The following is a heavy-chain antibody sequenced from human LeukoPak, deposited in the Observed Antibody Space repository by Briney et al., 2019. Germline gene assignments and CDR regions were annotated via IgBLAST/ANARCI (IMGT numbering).Heavy chain of an antibody. V-gene: IGHV4-59*01. D-gene: IGHD4-17*01. J-gene: IGHJ5*02. CDR2: IRNSGPT. Sequence: SETLSLTCSVSHASITNYFWSWIRQPPGKGLEWIAYIRNSGPTRYNPSLQSRVTISLDTSKNQFSLKLTSVTAADTAIYYCVKSSDYRFGPWGQGILVTVSS. CDR1: HASITNYF. CDR3: VKSSDYRFGP.